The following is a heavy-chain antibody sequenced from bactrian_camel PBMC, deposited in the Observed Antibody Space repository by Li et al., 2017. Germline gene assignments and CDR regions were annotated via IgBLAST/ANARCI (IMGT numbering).Heavy chain of an antibody. V-gene: IGHV3S1*01. CDR2: ISRTGEST. D-gene: IGHD6*01. J-gene: IGHJ6*01. CDR1: GFMFDSHW. CDR3: ATPPSGSSWLVDFGY. Sequence: HVQLVESGGGFVQPGGSLRLSCEGSGFMFDSHWMYWVRQAPGKGLDWVSTISRTGESTYYADSVKDRFAISRASGKSAVYLQMNSLKSEDSALYYCATPPSGSSWLVDFGYWGQGTQVTVS.